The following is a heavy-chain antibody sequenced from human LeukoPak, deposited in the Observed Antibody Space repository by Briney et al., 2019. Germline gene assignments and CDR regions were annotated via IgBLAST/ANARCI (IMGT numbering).Heavy chain of an antibody. V-gene: IGHV3-9*01. CDR1: GFTFDDYA. J-gene: IGHJ6*02. CDR2: ISWNSGRI. Sequence: PGGSLRLSCTTSGFTFDDYAMHWVRQAPGKGLEWVAGISWNSGRIDYADSVKGRFTISRDNAKNSLYLQMNSLRAEDTAVYYCARQKGFHFYYGMDVWGQGTTVTVSS. CDR3: ARQKGFHFYYGMDV.